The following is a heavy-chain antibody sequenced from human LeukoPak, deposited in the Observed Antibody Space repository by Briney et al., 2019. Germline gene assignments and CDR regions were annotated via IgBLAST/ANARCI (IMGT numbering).Heavy chain of an antibody. CDR1: GGSISSGGYY. D-gene: IGHD3-3*01. V-gene: IGHV4-31*03. J-gene: IGHJ3*02. CDR3: ARAPPLITYYDFWSGSRDAFDI. CDR2: IYYSGST. Sequence: SETLSLTCTVSGGSISSGGYYWSWIRQHPGTGLEWIGYIYYSGSTYYNPSLKSRVTISVDTSKNQFSLKLSSVTAADTAVYYCARAPPLITYYDFWSGSRDAFDIWGQGTMVTVSS.